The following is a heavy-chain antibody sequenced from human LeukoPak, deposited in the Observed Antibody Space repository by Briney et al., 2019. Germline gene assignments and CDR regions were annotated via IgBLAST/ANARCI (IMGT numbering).Heavy chain of an antibody. J-gene: IGHJ4*02. Sequence: SETLSLTCTVSGGSISSYYWSWIRQPPGKGLEWIGYIYYSGSTNYNPSLKSRVTTSVDTSKNQFSLKLSSVTAADTAVYYCARSYRYTDFDYWGQGTLVTVSS. CDR3: ARSYRYTDFDY. CDR2: IYYSGST. CDR1: GGSISSYY. D-gene: IGHD3-16*02. V-gene: IGHV4-59*08.